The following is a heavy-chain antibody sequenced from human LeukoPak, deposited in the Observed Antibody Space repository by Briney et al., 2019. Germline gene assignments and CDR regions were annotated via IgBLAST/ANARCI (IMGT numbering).Heavy chain of an antibody. CDR3: AREATGSPDYFDS. CDR2: ISHSGST. J-gene: IGHJ4*02. V-gene: IGHV4-34*01. CDR1: VGSFGAHY. Sequence: SETLSLTCAVQVGSFGAHYWSWVRQPPGKGLEWIGDISHSGSTNYNPSLKSRVTISVVTSKNQFSLKLNSVTAADTAVYYCAREATGSPDYFDSWGQGTLVTVSS. D-gene: IGHD1-26*01.